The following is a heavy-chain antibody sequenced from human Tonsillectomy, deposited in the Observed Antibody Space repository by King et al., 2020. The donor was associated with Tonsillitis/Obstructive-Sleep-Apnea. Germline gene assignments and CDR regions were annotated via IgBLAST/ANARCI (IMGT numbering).Heavy chain of an antibody. CDR1: GFTFISYW. CDR2: ISSDGSRT. D-gene: IGHD6-13*01. J-gene: IGHJ6*03. CDR3: ARVGGIRPYYSYMDV. V-gene: IGHV3-74*01. Sequence: VQLVESGGGLVQPGGSLRLSCAASGFTFISYWMHWVRQAPGKGLVWVSRISSDGSRTSYADSVKGRFTISRDNAKNTLYLQMNSLRAEDTAVYYCARVGGIRPYYSYMDVWGKGTTVTVSS.